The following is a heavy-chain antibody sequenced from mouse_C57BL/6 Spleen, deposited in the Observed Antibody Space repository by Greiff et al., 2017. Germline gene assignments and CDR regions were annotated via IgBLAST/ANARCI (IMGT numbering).Heavy chain of an antibody. CDR3: AKGNYYYGSSYYAMDY. CDR1: GYTFTSYW. Sequence: QVHVKQPGAELVKPGASVKLSCKASGYTFTSYWMHWVKQRPGQGLEWIGMIHPNSGSTNYNEKFKSKATLTVDKSSSTAYMQLSSLTSEDSAVYYYAKGNYYYGSSYYAMDYWGQGTSVTVSS. D-gene: IGHD1-1*01. V-gene: IGHV1-64*01. J-gene: IGHJ4*01. CDR2: IHPNSGST.